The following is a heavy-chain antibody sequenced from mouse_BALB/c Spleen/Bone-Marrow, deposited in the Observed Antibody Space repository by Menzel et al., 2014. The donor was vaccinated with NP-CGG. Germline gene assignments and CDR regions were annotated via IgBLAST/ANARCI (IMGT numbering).Heavy chain of an antibody. D-gene: IGHD2-1*01. Sequence: LQQSGSELVRPGASVKLSCKASGYTFINYWIHWVKQRPGQGLEWIGNFYPGSGTTDYDEKFKTKATLTVDTFSSTAYMQLSSLTSEDSAVYYCTKGNYSFDYWGQGTTLTVSS. CDR1: GYTFINYW. CDR2: FYPGSGTT. CDR3: TKGNYSFDY. J-gene: IGHJ2*01. V-gene: IGHV1S22*01.